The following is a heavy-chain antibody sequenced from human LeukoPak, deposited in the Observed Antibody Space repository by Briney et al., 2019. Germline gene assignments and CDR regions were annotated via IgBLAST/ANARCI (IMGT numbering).Heavy chain of an antibody. Sequence: ASVKVSCKASGYTFTSYGISWVRQAPGQGLEWMGWMDPNSGNTGYAQKFQGRVTITRNTSISTAYMELSSLRSEDTAVYYCARGAAGYSSSWPDYWGQGTLVTVSS. CDR1: GYTFTSYG. CDR3: ARGAAGYSSSWPDY. J-gene: IGHJ4*02. D-gene: IGHD6-13*01. CDR2: MDPNSGNT. V-gene: IGHV1-8*03.